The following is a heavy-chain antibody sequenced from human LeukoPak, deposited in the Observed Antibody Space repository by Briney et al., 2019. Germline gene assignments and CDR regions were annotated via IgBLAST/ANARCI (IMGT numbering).Heavy chain of an antibody. D-gene: IGHD3-22*01. CDR3: AKSPTYYYDSGVKRYFDL. V-gene: IGHV3-23*01. Sequence: PGGSLRLSCAASGFTFSSYAMNWVRQAPGKGLEWVSAISGSGGSTYYADSVKGRSTISRDNSKNTLYLQMNSLRAEDTAVYYCAKSPTYYYDSGVKRYFDLWGRGTLVTVSS. J-gene: IGHJ2*01. CDR2: ISGSGGST. CDR1: GFTFSSYA.